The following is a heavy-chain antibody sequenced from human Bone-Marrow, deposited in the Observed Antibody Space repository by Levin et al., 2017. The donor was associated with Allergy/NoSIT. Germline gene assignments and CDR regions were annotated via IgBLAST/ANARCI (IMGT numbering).Heavy chain of an antibody. CDR3: ARVTGTPSWFDP. D-gene: IGHD4-11*01. J-gene: IGHJ5*02. V-gene: IGHV4-4*07. CDR1: GGSITSHY. Sequence: KASETLSLTCTVSGGSITSHYWSWVRQPAGKGLEWVGRIYTNGSPNYNPSLKSRVTMSVDTSKNQFSLKLNSVTAADTAVYYCARVTGTPSWFDPWGQGTLVIVSS. CDR2: IYTNGSP.